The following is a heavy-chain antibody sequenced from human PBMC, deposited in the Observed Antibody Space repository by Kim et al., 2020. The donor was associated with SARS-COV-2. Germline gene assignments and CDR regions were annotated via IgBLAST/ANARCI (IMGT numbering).Heavy chain of an antibody. J-gene: IGHJ6*02. Sequence: GGSLRLSCAASGFTFSSYAMSWVRQAPGKGLEWVSAISGSGGSTSYADSVKGRFTISRDNSKNTLYLQVNSLRAGDTAVYYWAKQKIFGVVPVWDYYGMDVWGQGTTVTVSS. CDR2: ISGSGGST. CDR1: GFTFSSYA. D-gene: IGHD3-3*01. CDR3: AKQKIFGVVPVWDYYGMDV. V-gene: IGHV3-23*01.